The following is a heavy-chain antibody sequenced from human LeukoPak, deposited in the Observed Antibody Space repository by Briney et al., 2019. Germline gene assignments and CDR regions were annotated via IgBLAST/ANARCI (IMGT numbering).Heavy chain of an antibody. J-gene: IGHJ4*02. D-gene: IGHD3-3*01. V-gene: IGHV4-59*01. CDR3: ASLYYDFWSGSYYFDY. CDR2: IYYSGST. Sequence: SETLSLTCTVSGGSISSYYWSWIRQPPGKGLEWIVYIYYSGSTNYNPSLKSRVTISVDTSKNQFPLKLSSVTAADTAVYYCASLYYDFWSGSYYFDYWGQGTLVTVSS. CDR1: GGSISSYY.